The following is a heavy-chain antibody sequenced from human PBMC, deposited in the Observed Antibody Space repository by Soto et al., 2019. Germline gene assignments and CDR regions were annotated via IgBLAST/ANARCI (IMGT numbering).Heavy chain of an antibody. CDR1: VRSICSGGYS. J-gene: IGHJ5*02. CDR2: IYHSGST. CDR3: ARVPDR. Sequence: SETLCLTCAFFVRSICSGGYSWGWVLQPPGEGLEWIGYIYHSGSTYYNPSLKSRVTISVDRSKNQFSLKLSSVTAADTAVYYCARVPDRWGQGTLVTVS. V-gene: IGHV4-30-2*01. D-gene: IGHD2-2*01.